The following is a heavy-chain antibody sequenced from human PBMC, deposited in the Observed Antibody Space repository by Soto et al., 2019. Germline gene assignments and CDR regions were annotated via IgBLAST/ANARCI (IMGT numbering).Heavy chain of an antibody. Sequence: GGALRLSSAASGFTFRPYSMHWVRQAPGKGLEWIAYISTSSSPRYYADSVKGRITISRDNDRKSIDLEMSSLRDEDTAIYYCATDALHYYDSDGRHAGWGQGTLVTVSS. CDR2: ISTSSSPR. D-gene: IGHD3-16*01. CDR1: GFTFRPYS. CDR3: ATDALHYYDSDGRHAG. J-gene: IGHJ4*02. V-gene: IGHV3-48*02.